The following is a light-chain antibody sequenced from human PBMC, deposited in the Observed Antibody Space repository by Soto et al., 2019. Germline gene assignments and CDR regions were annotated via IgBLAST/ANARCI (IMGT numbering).Light chain of an antibody. J-gene: IGKJ1*01. V-gene: IGKV3-20*01. CDR2: DVS. CDR1: QSVSSNY. CDR3: QQYGSSPA. Sequence: EIVLTQSPGTLSLSPGERATLSCRSSQSVSSNYLAWYQQKPDQAPRLVIYDVSGRATGIPDSFSGSRSGTNFTLTNTILEHEDFAVYYCQQYGSSPAFGQGTKVEIK.